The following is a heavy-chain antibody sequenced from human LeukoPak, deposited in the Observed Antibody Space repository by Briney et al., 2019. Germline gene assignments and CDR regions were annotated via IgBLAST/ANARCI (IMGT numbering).Heavy chain of an antibody. V-gene: IGHV4-59*08. D-gene: IGHD6-13*01. Sequence: PSETLSLTCTVSGGSISSYYWSWIRQPPGKGLEWIGYIYYSGSTNYNPSLKSRVTISVDTSKNQFSLKLSSVTAADTAVYYCAGSVSSWFFDYWGQGTLVTVSS. J-gene: IGHJ4*02. CDR2: IYYSGST. CDR3: AGSVSSWFFDY. CDR1: GGSISSYY.